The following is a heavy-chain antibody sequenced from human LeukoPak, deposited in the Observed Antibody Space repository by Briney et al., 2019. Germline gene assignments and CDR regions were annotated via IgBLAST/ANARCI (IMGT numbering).Heavy chain of an antibody. CDR1: GXSFCDYG. D-gene: IGHD3-22*01. V-gene: IGHV3-20*04. CDR2: ITWNGEST. J-gene: IGHJ4*02. CDR3: ARDWRSGYSIDF. Sequence: TGGSQRLSCAASGXSFCDYGMSWVRQAPGKGLEWVSGITWNGESTSYAVSVKGRFTIFRDNSRNFLYLQMNSLGADDTAVYYCARDWRSGYSIDFWGQGVLVTVSS.